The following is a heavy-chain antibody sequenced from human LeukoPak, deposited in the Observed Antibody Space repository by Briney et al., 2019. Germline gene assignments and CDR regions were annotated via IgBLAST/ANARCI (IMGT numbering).Heavy chain of an antibody. D-gene: IGHD1-26*01. Sequence: GGSLRLSCAASGFTFSGYWMRWVRQTPEKGLEWVANIKQDGYEKYYVDSVKGRFTISRDNAKNSLYLQMNSLRADDTAIYYCARDKIVGPTTLDYWGQGTLVTVSS. CDR1: GFTFSGYW. J-gene: IGHJ4*02. CDR3: ARDKIVGPTTLDY. CDR2: IKQDGYEK. V-gene: IGHV3-7*01.